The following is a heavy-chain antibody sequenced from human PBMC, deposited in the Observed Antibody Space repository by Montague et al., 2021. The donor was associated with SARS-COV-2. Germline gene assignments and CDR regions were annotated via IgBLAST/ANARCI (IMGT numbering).Heavy chain of an antibody. CDR1: GVAISTYC. D-gene: IGHD4-17*01. CDR2: VYLGKFT. Sequence: SETLSLTCTSYGVAISTYCWGWIPPTPGPALEWVCYVYLGKFTTYNPSLKSRVTISVHTSENQFSLTLASVSVGDTAVYYCARGLTPATTGGHYYYGMDVWGPGTVVSVAS. CDR3: ARGLTPATTGGHYYYGMDV. J-gene: IGHJ6*02. V-gene: IGHV4-59*01.